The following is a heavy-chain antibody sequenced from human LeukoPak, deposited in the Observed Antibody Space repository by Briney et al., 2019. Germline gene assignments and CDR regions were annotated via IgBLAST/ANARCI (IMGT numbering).Heavy chain of an antibody. J-gene: IGHJ4*02. CDR3: ARGYCSSTSCYGVGY. CDR2: INPSGGST. V-gene: IGHV1-46*01. D-gene: IGHD2-2*01. CDR1: GYTFTSYY. Sequence: ASVKVSCKASGYTFTSYYMHWVRQAPGQGLEWMGIINPSGGSTSYAQKFQGRVTMTRDTSTSTVCMELSSLRSEDTAVYYCARGYCSSTSCYGVGYWGQGTLVTVSS.